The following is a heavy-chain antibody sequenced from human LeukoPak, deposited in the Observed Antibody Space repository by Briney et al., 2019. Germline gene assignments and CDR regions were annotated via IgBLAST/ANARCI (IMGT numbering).Heavy chain of an antibody. V-gene: IGHV3-7*01. CDR3: ATGGVGTTTGYYGMDV. CDR2: IKQDGSEK. Sequence: GGSLRLSCAASRFTFGNYWMNWVRQAPGKGLEWVANIKQDGSEKYYVDSVKGRFTISRDNAKNSLYLQMNSLRAEDTAVYYCATGGVGTTTGYYGMDVWGQGTTVTVSS. CDR1: RFTFGNYW. D-gene: IGHD1-26*01. J-gene: IGHJ6*02.